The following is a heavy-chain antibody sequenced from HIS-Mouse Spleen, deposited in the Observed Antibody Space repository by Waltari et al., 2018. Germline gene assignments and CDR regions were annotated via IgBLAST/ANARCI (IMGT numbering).Heavy chain of an antibody. CDR2: IYYSGRT. D-gene: IGHD6-13*01. V-gene: IGHV4-39*07. CDR1: GGSISSSSYY. J-gene: IGHJ2*01. CDR3: AREIPYSSSWYDWYFDL. Sequence: QLQLQESGPGLVKPSETLSLTCTVSGGSISSSSYYWGWIRQPPGKGLEWIGRIYYSGRTDSNPSRKSRVTISVDTSKNQFSLKLSSGTAADTAVYYCAREIPYSSSWYDWYFDLWGRGTLVTVSS.